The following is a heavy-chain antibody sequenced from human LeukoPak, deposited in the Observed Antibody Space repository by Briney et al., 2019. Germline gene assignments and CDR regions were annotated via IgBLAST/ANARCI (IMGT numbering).Heavy chain of an antibody. CDR3: AREGGSYWSVDAFDI. D-gene: IGHD1-26*01. J-gene: IGHJ3*02. V-gene: IGHV4-59*01. Sequence: PSETLSLTCTVSGGSISSYYWSWIRQPSGKGLEWIGYIYYSGSTNYNPSLKSRVTISVDMSKNQFSLKLSSVTAADTAVYYCAREGGSYWSVDAFDIWGQGTMVTVSS. CDR2: IYYSGST. CDR1: GGSISSYY.